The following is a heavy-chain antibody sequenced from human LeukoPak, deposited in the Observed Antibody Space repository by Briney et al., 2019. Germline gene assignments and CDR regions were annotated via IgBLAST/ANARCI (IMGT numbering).Heavy chain of an antibody. V-gene: IGHV1-68*01. J-gene: IGHJ4*02. Sequence: GASVKVSCKASGYTFTYCSLHWLQQAPGQGLERMRWITLYNGNTNYAKKFQGRVTITRDMSLRTAYIELSSLRSEDAAVYYWARRQQQLVPRSVYWCQGTLVTVSS. CDR2: ITLYNGNT. CDR3: ARRQQQLVPRSVY. CDR1: GYTFTYCS. D-gene: IGHD6-13*01.